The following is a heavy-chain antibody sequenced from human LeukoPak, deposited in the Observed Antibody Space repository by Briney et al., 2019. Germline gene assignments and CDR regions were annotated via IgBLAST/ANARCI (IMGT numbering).Heavy chain of an antibody. Sequence: GGSLRLSCAASGFIVSSNEMSRVRQAPGKGLEWVSFISGGRTNYEDSRKGRFTISRDNSKNTLYLQMNSLRAEDTAVYYCAKDAPQQWLVLYYFDYWGQGTLVTVSS. CDR3: AKDAPQQWLVLYYFDY. CDR1: GFIVSSNE. V-gene: IGHV3-38-3*01. D-gene: IGHD6-19*01. J-gene: IGHJ4*02. CDR2: ISGGRT.